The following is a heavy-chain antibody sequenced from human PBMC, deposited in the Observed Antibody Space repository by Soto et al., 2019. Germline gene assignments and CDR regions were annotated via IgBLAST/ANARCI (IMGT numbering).Heavy chain of an antibody. Sequence: EVQLLESGGGLVKPGGSLRLSCAASGFTFSSYAMSWVRQAPGKGLEWVSAISGSGGSTYYADSVKGRFTISRDNSKNTLYLQMNSLRAEDTAVYYCAKLGGVPAAKGLYYYYYYYMDVWGKGTTVTVSS. V-gene: IGHV3-23*01. CDR1: GFTFSSYA. CDR2: ISGSGGST. D-gene: IGHD2-2*01. CDR3: AKLGGVPAAKGLYYYYYYYMDV. J-gene: IGHJ6*03.